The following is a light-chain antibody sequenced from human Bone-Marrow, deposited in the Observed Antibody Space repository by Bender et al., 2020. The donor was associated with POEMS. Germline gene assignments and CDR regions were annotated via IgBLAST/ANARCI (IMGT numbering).Light chain of an antibody. CDR2: DVS. V-gene: IGLV2-14*03. Sequence: QSALTQPASVSGSPGQSITISCTGTSSDIGGYNFVSWYQQYPGKAPKLMIYDVSDRPSGVPDRFFGSKSDNTASLIISDLQVEDEADYYCCSYAGNWPFGGGTKLTVL. CDR1: SSDIGGYNF. CDR3: CSYAGNWP. J-gene: IGLJ2*01.